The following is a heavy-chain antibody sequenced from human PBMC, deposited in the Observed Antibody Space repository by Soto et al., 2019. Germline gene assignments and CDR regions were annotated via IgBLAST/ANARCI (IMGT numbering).Heavy chain of an antibody. Sequence: QLQLQESGSGLVKPSQTLSLTCAVSGGSISSGGYSWSGIRQPAGKGLEWIGYIYHSGSTYYNPSLKSRVTISVDRSKNQFSLKLSSVTAADTAVYYCASGPIGDYTDGFDYWGQGTLVTVSS. J-gene: IGHJ4*02. D-gene: IGHD4-17*01. CDR1: GGSISSGGYS. CDR2: IYHSGST. V-gene: IGHV4-30-2*01. CDR3: ASGPIGDYTDGFDY.